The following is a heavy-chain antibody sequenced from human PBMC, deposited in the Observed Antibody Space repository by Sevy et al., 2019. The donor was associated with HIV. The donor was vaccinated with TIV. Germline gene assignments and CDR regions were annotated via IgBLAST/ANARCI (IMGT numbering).Heavy chain of an antibody. D-gene: IGHD3-22*01. Sequence: GGSLRLSCAASGFTFSSYAMHWVRQAPGKGLEWVAVISYDGSNKYYAESVKGRFTISRDNSKNTLYLQMNSLRAEATAVYSCARVNSGIVVVISPQYYFDYWGQGTLVTVSS. V-gene: IGHV3-30-3*01. J-gene: IGHJ4*02. CDR1: GFTFSSYA. CDR3: ARVNSGIVVVISPQYYFDY. CDR2: ISYDGSNK.